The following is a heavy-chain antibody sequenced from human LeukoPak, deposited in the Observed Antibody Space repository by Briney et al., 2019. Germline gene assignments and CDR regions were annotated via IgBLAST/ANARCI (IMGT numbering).Heavy chain of an antibody. V-gene: IGHV3-11*01. CDR1: GFTFSDYY. Sequence: KPGGSLRLSCAASGFTFSDYYMSWIRQAPGKGLEWVSYISSSGSTIYYADSVKGRFTISRDNAKNSLYLQMNSLRAEDTAVYCCARDRSDPSSSSWYGVLDYWGQGTLVTVSS. J-gene: IGHJ4*02. CDR3: ARDRSDPSSSSWYGVLDY. D-gene: IGHD6-13*01. CDR2: ISSSGSTI.